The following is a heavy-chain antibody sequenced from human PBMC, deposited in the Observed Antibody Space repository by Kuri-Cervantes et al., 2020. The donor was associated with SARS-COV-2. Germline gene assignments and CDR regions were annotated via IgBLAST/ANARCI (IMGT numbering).Heavy chain of an antibody. J-gene: IGHJ6*03. CDR1: GYTLTELS. Sequence: ASVKVSCKVSGYTLTELSMHWVRQAPGKGLEWMGGSDPENGETFYAQKFQGRVTMTEDTSTDTAYMELSSLRSEDTAVYYCARVPTDHYYYYYMDVWGKGTTVTVSS. V-gene: IGHV1-24*01. D-gene: IGHD4-11*01. CDR2: SDPENGET. CDR3: ARVPTDHYYYYYMDV.